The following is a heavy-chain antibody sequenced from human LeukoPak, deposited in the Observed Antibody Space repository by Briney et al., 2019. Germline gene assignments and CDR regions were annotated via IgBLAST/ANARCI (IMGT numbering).Heavy chain of an antibody. D-gene: IGHD3-22*01. CDR3: ARKYYYDMSFDP. CDR2: IYYSGST. Sequence: PSETLSLTCTVSGGSISSYYWSWIRQPPGKGLEWIGYIYYSGSTNYNPSLKSRVTISVDTSKNQFSLKLSSVTAADTAVYYCARKYYYDMSFDPWGQGTLVTVSS. CDR1: GGSISSYY. J-gene: IGHJ5*02. V-gene: IGHV4-59*01.